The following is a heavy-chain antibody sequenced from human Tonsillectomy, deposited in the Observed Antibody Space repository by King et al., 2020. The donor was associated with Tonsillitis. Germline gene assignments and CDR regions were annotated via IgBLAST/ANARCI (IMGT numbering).Heavy chain of an antibody. CDR2: IYSGGST. CDR1: GFTVSINY. CDR3: ARVKLGRLDY. Sequence: EVQLVESGGGLIQPGGSLRLSCAASGFTVSINYMSWVRQPPGKGLEWVSVIYSGGSTYYADSVKGRFTISRDNSKNTLYLQMNSLRPEDTPMYYCARVKLGRLDYWGQGTLVTVSS. V-gene: IGHV3-53*01. D-gene: IGHD1-7*01. J-gene: IGHJ4*02.